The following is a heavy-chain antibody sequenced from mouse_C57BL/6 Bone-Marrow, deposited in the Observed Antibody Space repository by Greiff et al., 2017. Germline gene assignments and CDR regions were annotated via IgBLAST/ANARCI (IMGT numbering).Heavy chain of an antibody. D-gene: IGHD1-1*01. CDR2: IDPETGGT. CDR1: GYTFTDSE. J-gene: IGHJ3*01. Sequence: QVQLQQSGAELVRPGASVTLSCKASGYTFTDSEMHWVKQTPVHGLEWIGAIDPETGGTAYNQKFKGKAILTADKSSSTAYMELRSLTSEDSAVYYCTRSYYGSSYDAYWGQGTLVTVSA. CDR3: TRSYYGSSYDAY. V-gene: IGHV1-15*01.